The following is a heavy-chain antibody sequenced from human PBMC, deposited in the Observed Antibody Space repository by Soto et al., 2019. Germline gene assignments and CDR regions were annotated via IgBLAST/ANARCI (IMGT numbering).Heavy chain of an antibody. CDR1: GGSFSGYY. V-gene: IGHV4-34*01. CDR2: INHSGST. Sequence: QVQLQQWGAGLLKPSETLSLTCAVYGGSFSGYYWIWIRQPPGKGLEWIGEINHSGSTNYNPSLKSRVTISVDTSKNQFSLKLSSVTAADTAVYYCARDSPYYDFSSGYYVSRGWFDPWGQGTLVTVSS. J-gene: IGHJ5*02. D-gene: IGHD3-3*01. CDR3: ARDSPYYDFSSGYYVSRGWFDP.